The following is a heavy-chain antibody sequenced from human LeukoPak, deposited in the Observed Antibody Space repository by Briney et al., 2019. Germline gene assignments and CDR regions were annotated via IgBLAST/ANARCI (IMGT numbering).Heavy chain of an antibody. Sequence: PSETLSLTCTVSGGSISSYYWSWIRQPPGKGLEWIGYIYYSGSTNYNPSLKSRVTISVDTSKNQFSLKLSSVTAADTAVYYCARYYGSGSYYIRQNPYYFDYWGQGILVTVSS. CDR2: IYYSGST. CDR3: ARYYGSGSYYIRQNPYYFDY. CDR1: GGSISSYY. V-gene: IGHV4-59*08. D-gene: IGHD3-10*01. J-gene: IGHJ4*02.